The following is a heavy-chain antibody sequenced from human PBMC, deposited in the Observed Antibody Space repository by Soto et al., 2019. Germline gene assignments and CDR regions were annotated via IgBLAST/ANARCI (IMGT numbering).Heavy chain of an antibody. CDR1: GGSISSGDYY. J-gene: IGHJ2*01. CDR2: IYYSGST. CDR3: AREGDYYDSSGQYFDL. D-gene: IGHD3-22*01. V-gene: IGHV4-30-4*01. Sequence: QVQLQESGPGLVKPSQTLSLTCTVSGGSISSGDYYWSWIRQPPGKGLEWIGYIYYSGSTYYNPSLKSRVTISVDTSKNQCSLKLSSVTAADTAVYYCAREGDYYDSSGQYFDLWGRGTLVTVSS.